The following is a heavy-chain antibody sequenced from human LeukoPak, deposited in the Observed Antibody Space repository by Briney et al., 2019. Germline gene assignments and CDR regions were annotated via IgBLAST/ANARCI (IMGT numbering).Heavy chain of an antibody. CDR3: ARVQVSDDNWGFFDY. J-gene: IGHJ4*02. CDR1: GYTFPANY. V-gene: IGHV1-2*02. CDR2: INPNSGGS. D-gene: IGHD1-1*01. Sequence: EASVKLSCKASGYTFPANYMHWVRQAPGQGLEWMGWINPNSGGSNCAQKFQGRVTMTRETSITTAYMELSRLSSDDTAVYYCARVQVSDDNWGFFDYWGQGTLVTVSS.